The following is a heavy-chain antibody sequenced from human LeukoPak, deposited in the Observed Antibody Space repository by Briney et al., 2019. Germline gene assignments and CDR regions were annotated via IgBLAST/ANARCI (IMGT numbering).Heavy chain of an antibody. V-gene: IGHV4-59*01. CDR3: GRGHCSGGSCYSDAFNI. Sequence: SETLSLTCTVSGGSISSYYWSWIRQPPGKGLEWIGYIYYSGSTNYNPSLKSRVTISVDTSKKRFSLQLGSVKAPDAALYYCGRGHCSGGSCYSDAFNIWRQGPMVT. CDR2: IYYSGST. CDR1: GGSISSYY. D-gene: IGHD2-15*01. J-gene: IGHJ3*02.